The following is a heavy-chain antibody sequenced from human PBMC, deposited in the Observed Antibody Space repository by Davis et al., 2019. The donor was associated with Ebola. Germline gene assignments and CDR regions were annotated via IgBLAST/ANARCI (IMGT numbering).Heavy chain of an antibody. Sequence: GESLKISCAASGFTFSGSAMHWVRQASGKGLEWVGRIISKANSYATAYAASVKGRFTISRDDSKNTAYLQMNSLKTEDTAVYYCARGGIAARYYYYYGMDVWGQGTTVTVSS. D-gene: IGHD6-6*01. CDR2: IISKANSYAT. CDR3: ARGGIAARYYYYYGMDV. J-gene: IGHJ6*02. CDR1: GFTFSGSA. V-gene: IGHV3-73*01.